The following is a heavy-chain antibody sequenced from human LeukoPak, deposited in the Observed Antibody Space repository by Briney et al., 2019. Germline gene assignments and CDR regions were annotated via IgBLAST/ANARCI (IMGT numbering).Heavy chain of an antibody. CDR3: AGGYCSGGSCYWDVNDAFDI. V-gene: IGHV4-4*08. CDR1: GGSISSYY. CDR2: IYTSGST. J-gene: IGHJ3*02. Sequence: SETLSLTCTVSGGSISSYYWSWIRQPPGKGLEWIGYIYTSGSTNYNPSLKSRVTMSVDTSKNQFSLKLSSMTAADTAVYYCAGGYCSGGSCYWDVNDAFDIWGQGTMVTVSS. D-gene: IGHD2-15*01.